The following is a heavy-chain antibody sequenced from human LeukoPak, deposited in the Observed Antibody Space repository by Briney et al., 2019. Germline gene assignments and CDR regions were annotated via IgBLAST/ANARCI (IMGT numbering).Heavy chain of an antibody. D-gene: IGHD3-3*01. V-gene: IGHV4-59*01. CDR2: ITNSGST. J-gene: IGHJ4*02. CDR1: GASITSYY. CDR3: ARRFLGVEFGY. Sequence: PSETLSLTCTVSGASITSYYWGWIRQPPVKGLEWIGSITNSGSTNYNPSLKSRVTISLDTSKNQFSLKLSSVTAADTAVYYCARRFLGVEFGYWGQGTLVTVSS.